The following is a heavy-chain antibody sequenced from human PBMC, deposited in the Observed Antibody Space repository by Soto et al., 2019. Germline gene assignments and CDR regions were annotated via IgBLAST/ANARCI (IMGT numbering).Heavy chain of an antibody. Sequence: PGGSLRLSCVASGFAVRTNYMNWVRQAPGKGLEWVSIIYSGGSTNYADSVRGRFTISRDNSKNTVYLQMNSLKTEDTAVYYCARGYSSGWSRYYYYGMDVWGQGTTVTVSS. CDR2: IYSGGST. CDR1: GFAVRTNY. J-gene: IGHJ6*02. V-gene: IGHV3-66*01. D-gene: IGHD6-19*01. CDR3: ARGYSSGWSRYYYYGMDV.